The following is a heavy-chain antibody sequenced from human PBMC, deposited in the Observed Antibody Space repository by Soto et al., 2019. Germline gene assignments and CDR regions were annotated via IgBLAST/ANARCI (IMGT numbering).Heavy chain of an antibody. CDR2: IYWDDDK. D-gene: IGHD3-22*01. CDR1: GFSLSTSGVG. V-gene: IGHV2-5*02. J-gene: IGHJ4*02. Sequence: SGPTLVNPTQTLTLTCTFSGFSLSTSGVGVGWIRQPPGKALEWLALIYWDDDKRYSPSLKSRLTITKDTSKNQVVLTMTNMDPVDTATYYCARFNYYDSSGYYYLVFFDYWRQGTLVTVSS. CDR3: ARFNYYDSSGYYYLVFFDY.